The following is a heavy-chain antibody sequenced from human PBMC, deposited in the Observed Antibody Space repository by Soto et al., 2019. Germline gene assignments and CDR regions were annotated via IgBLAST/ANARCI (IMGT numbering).Heavy chain of an antibody. CDR3: ARYWIGFHYCDC. V-gene: IGHV1-18*04. Sequence: SCRASGCPVPKCSASGVRQAPGQGLEWMGWISPYNGNTNYAQEVQGRVTMTTDTSTSTAYMGLTSLRSDDTAVYFCARYWIGFHYCDCWGQGTQVSVS. CDR2: ISPYNGNT. J-gene: IGHJ4*02. CDR1: GCPVPKCS. D-gene: IGHD3-3*01.